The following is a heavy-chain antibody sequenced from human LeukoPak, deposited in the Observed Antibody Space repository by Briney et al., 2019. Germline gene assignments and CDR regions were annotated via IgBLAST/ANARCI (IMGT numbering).Heavy chain of an antibody. CDR2: IYYCGST. CDR3: ARWYCSGGSCYRRLRFDP. Sequence: SETLSLTCTVSGGSISSYYWSWIRQPPGKGLEWIGYIYYCGSTNYNPSLKSRVTISVDTSKNQFSLKLSSVAAADTAVYYCARWYCSGGSCYRRLRFDPWGQGTLVTVSS. D-gene: IGHD2-15*01. J-gene: IGHJ5*02. V-gene: IGHV4-59*08. CDR1: GGSISSYY.